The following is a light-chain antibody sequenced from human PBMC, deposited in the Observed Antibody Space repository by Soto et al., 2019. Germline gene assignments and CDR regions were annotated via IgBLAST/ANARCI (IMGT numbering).Light chain of an antibody. J-gene: IGKJ4*01. CDR2: DAS. Sequence: EIVLTQSPATLSLSPGERATLSCRASQSVSSSLAWYQQRPGQAPRLLIYDASNRATGIPARFSGSGSGTDFTLTISSLEPDDFGVYYCQQRSNWPPLTFGGGTKVEI. CDR3: QQRSNWPPLT. V-gene: IGKV3-11*01. CDR1: QSVSSS.